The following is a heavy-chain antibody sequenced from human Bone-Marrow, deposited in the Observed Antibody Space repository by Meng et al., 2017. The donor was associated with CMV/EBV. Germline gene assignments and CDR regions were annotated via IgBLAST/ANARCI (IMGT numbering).Heavy chain of an antibody. V-gene: IGHV1-69*10. CDR3: ARGRIVGATFDY. CDR2: IIPIFNIA. D-gene: IGHD1-26*01. Sequence: SVKVSCKASGGSFSSYAFSWVRQAPGQGLEWMGGIIPIFNIANYAQKFQGRVTITRNTSISTAYMELSSLRSEDTAVYYCARGRIVGATFDYSAQGTLVTFFS. J-gene: IGHJ4*02. CDR1: GGSFSSYA.